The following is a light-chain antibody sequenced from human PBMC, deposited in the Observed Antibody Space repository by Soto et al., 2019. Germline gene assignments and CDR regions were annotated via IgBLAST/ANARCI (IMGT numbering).Light chain of an antibody. V-gene: IGKV3-15*01. CDR1: QSINSN. CDR2: GSS. J-gene: IGKJ1*01. Sequence: VMTQSPATLSVSPGERATLSCRASQSINSNLAWYPQRPGQAPRLLIYGSSTRATGIPARFSGSGSGTKVTSTITSLQSEDFGTYYCQEYNSWRGEWTFGQGTKVDI. CDR3: QEYNSWRGEWT.